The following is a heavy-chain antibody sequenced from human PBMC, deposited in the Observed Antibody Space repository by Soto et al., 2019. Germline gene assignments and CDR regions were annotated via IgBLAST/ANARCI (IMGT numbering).Heavy chain of an antibody. CDR3: AKDKLRHYDILTGYRYYYYYGMDV. CDR1: GFTFSSYG. CDR2: ISYDGSNK. J-gene: IGHJ6*02. V-gene: IGHV3-30*18. Sequence: GGSLRLSCAASGFTFSSYGMHWVRQAPGKGLEWVAVISYDGSNKYYADSVKGRFTISRDNSKNTLYLQMNSLRAEDTAVYYCAKDKLRHYDILTGYRYYYYYGMDVWGQGTTVTVSS. D-gene: IGHD3-9*01.